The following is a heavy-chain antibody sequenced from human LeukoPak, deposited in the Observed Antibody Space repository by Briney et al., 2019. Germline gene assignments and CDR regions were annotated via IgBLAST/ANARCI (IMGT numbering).Heavy chain of an antibody. D-gene: IGHD3-10*01. J-gene: IGHJ5*02. CDR3: AREGGYGSGRGWFDP. V-gene: IGHV3-53*01. Sequence: GGSLRLSCAASGFTVSSNYMSWVRQAPGKGLEWVSVIYSGGSTYYADSVKGRFTISRDNAKNSVYLQMNSLRADDTAVYYCAREGGYGSGRGWFDPWGQGTLVTVSS. CDR1: GFTVSSNY. CDR2: IYSGGST.